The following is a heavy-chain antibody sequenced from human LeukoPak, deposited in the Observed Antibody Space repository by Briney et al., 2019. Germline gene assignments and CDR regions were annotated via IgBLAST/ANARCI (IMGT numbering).Heavy chain of an antibody. D-gene: IGHD3-16*01. J-gene: IGHJ4*02. CDR2: IYHTGDT. CDR1: GGSFSDYY. CDR3: ASGRHRIDYDPRGRSLVHVYFNN. Sequence: SETLSLTCAVHGGSFSDYYWGWIRQPPGKGLEWIGEIYHTGDTHYNPSLKSRVTMSIDTSKNQFSLNVTSLTAAATSVYYCASGRHRIDYDPRGRSLVHVYFNNWGQGSLVTVSS. V-gene: IGHV4-34*01.